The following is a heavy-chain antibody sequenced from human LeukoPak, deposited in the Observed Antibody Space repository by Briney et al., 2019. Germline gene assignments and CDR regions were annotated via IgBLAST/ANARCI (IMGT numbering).Heavy chain of an antibody. V-gene: IGHV1-18*04. J-gene: IGHJ3*01. CDR1: GYTFTMYY. CDR3: VRVWPPNAVDRGMTYSDFTALDV. Sequence: ASVKVSCKTSGYTFTMYYIRWVRQAPGQGLQWVGWISPYDGNTNYAQRFQPRVTMSIDKSTRTVYMELRRLRLDDTAVYYCVRVWPPNAVDRGMTYSDFTALDVWGQGTTVSVSS. D-gene: IGHD1-20*01. CDR2: ISPYDGNT.